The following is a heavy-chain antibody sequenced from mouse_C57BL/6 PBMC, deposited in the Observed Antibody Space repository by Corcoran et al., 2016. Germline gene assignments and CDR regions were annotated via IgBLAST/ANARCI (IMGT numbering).Heavy chain of an antibody. CDR1: GYTFTDYY. CDR2: INPNNGGT. D-gene: IGHD2-3*01. V-gene: IGHV1-26*01. CDR3: ASPGDGYYEAMDY. Sequence: EVQLQQSGPELVKPGASVKISCKASGYTFTDYYMNWVKQSHGKSLEWIGDINPNNGGTSYNQKFKGKATLTVDKSSSTAYMELRSLTSEDSAVYYCASPGDGYYEAMDYWGQGTSVTVSS. J-gene: IGHJ4*01.